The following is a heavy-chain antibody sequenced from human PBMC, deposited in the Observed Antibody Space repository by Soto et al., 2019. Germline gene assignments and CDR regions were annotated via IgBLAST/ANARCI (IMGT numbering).Heavy chain of an antibody. J-gene: IGHJ2*01. D-gene: IGHD2-2*01. CDR2: ISGGGDKT. Sequence: EVQLLEAGGGLVQPGGSLRLSCVGSGFPFINYAMNWVRQTPGKGLEWFSTISGGGDKTFDADTVKGRFTISRDNSKNAVNLKMNSLRADDTAVYYCARKVLGSTSRPDWWYFDLWGRGTLVTVSS. V-gene: IGHV3-23*01. CDR1: GFPFINYA. CDR3: ARKVLGSTSRPDWWYFDL.